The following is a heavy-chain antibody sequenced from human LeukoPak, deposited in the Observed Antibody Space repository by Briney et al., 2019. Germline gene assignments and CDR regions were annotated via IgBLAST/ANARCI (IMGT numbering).Heavy chain of an antibody. CDR3: ARVGIVVVPAVRGAFDI. V-gene: IGHV1-69*13. CDR1: GGTFSSYA. D-gene: IGHD2-2*01. CDR2: IIPIFGTA. Sequence: ASVKVSCKASGGTFSSYATSWVRQAPGQGLEWMGGIIPIFGTANYAQKFQGRVTITADESTSTAYMELSSLRSEDTAVYYCARVGIVVVPAVRGAFDIWGQGTMVTVSS. J-gene: IGHJ3*02.